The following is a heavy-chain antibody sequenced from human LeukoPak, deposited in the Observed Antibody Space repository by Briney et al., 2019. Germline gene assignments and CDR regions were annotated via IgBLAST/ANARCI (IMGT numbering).Heavy chain of an antibody. V-gene: IGHV1-18*04. CDR2: TSYNGNT. D-gene: IGHD6-19*01. CDR3: ARHSGSGWQALGY. Sequence: GASVKVSCKASGYTFINYGIGWVRQAPGLGLEWMGWTSYNGNTNYAQKFQDRVTMTTDTSTTTAYMELRSLESDDTAVYYCARHSGSGWQALGYWGQGTLVTVSS. J-gene: IGHJ4*02. CDR1: GYTFINYG.